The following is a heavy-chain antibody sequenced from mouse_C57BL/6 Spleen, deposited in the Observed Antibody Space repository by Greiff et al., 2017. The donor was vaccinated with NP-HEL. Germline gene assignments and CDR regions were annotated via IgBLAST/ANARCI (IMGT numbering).Heavy chain of an antibody. V-gene: IGHV1-78*01. Sequence: VQLQQSDAELVKPGASVKISCKVSGYTFTDHTIHWMKQRPEQGLEWIGYIYPRDGSTKYNEKFKGKATLTADKSSSTAYMQPNSLTSEDSAVYFCARGKGNYLYYFDYWGQGTTLTVSS. J-gene: IGHJ2*01. CDR1: GYTFTDHT. D-gene: IGHD2-1*01. CDR2: IYPRDGST. CDR3: ARGKGNYLYYFDY.